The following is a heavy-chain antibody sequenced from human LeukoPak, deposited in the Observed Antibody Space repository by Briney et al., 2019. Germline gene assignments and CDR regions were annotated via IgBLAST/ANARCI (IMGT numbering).Heavy chain of an antibody. D-gene: IGHD6-19*01. CDR1: AGTFSSYT. CDR2: IILILGIA. J-gene: IGHJ5*02. CDR3: ATVVGGWYWKWFDP. V-gene: IGHV1-69*02. Sequence: GASVKVSCKASAGTFSSYTISWVRQAPGQGLEWMGSIILILGIANYAQKFQGRVTSTADKSTSTAYMELSSLTSEDTGAYYCATVVGGWYWKWFDPWGPGTLVTVSS.